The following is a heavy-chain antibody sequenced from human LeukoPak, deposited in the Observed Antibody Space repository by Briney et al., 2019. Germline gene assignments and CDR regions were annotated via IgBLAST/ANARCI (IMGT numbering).Heavy chain of an antibody. D-gene: IGHD1-26*01. CDR1: GYTFTSYY. Sequence: ASVKVSCKASGYTFTSYYMHWVRQAPGQGLEWMGIINPSGGSTSYAQKFQGRVTMTRDTSTSTVYMELSSLRSEDTAVYYCAKDWRPQYSGSYQRIFDYWGQGTLVTVSS. CDR3: AKDWRPQYSGSYQRIFDY. V-gene: IGHV1-46*01. J-gene: IGHJ4*02. CDR2: INPSGGST.